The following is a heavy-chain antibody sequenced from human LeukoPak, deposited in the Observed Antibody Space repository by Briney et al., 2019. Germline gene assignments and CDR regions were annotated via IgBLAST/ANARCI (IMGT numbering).Heavy chain of an antibody. CDR1: GGSISSGGYS. CDR2: IYHSGST. D-gene: IGHD4-4*01. CDR3: ARSYSKTLWFDP. V-gene: IGHV4-30-2*01. J-gene: IGHJ5*02. Sequence: PSETLSLTCAVSGGSISSGGYSWSWIRQPPGKGLEWIGYIYHSGSTYYNPSLKSRVTISVDRSKNQFSLKLSSVTAADTAVYYCARSYSKTLWFDPWGQGTLVTVSS.